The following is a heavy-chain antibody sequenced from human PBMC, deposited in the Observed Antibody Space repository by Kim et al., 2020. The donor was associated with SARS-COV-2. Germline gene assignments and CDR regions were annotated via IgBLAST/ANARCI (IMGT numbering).Heavy chain of an antibody. CDR3: ARDPLRGLYFDY. V-gene: IGHV4-31*03. Sequence: SETLSLTCTVSGGSISSGGYYWSWIRQHPGKGLEWIGYIYYSGSTYYNPSLKSRVTISVDTSKNQFSLKLSSVTAADTAVYYCARDPLRGLYFDYWGQGTLVTVSS. CDR1: GGSISSGGYY. CDR2: IYYSGST. J-gene: IGHJ4*02.